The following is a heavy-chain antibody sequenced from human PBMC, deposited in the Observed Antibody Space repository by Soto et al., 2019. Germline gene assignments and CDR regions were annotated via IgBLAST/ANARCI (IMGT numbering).Heavy chain of an antibody. V-gene: IGHV3-23*01. J-gene: IGHJ4*02. CDR3: AKGIHSSSWYDYFDY. D-gene: IGHD6-13*01. Sequence: EVQLLESGGGLVQPGGSLRLSCAASGFTFSSYSMNWVRQAPGKGLEWVSSISGSGDSTFYADSVKGRFTISTDNSTNTLYLQMNRLRAEDTAVYFCAKGIHSSSWYDYFDYWGQGNLVTVSS. CDR1: GFTFSSYS. CDR2: ISGSGDST.